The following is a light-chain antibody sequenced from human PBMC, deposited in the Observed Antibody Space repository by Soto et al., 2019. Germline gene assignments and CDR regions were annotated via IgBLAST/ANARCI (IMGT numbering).Light chain of an antibody. V-gene: IGLV1-44*01. CDR1: SSNIGSNS. J-gene: IGLJ1*01. CDR3: AAWDDSLNGPV. Sequence: QSVLTQPPSASGTPGQRVSISCSGSSSNIGSNSVNWYQQLPGTAPKLLIYSHNQRPSGVPDRISGSKSGTSASLAISGLQSEDEADYYCAAWDDSLNGPVFGTGTKLTVL. CDR2: SHN.